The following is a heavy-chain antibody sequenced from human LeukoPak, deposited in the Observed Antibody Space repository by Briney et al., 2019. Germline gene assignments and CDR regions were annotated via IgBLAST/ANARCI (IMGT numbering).Heavy chain of an antibody. V-gene: IGHV3-30*04. J-gene: IGHJ4*02. Sequence: PGGSLRLSCAASGFTFSSYAMHWVRQAPGKGLEGVAVISYDGSNKYYADSVKGRFTISRDNSKNTLYLQMNSLRAEDTAVYYCAKDHRAYCGGDCVDFDYWGQGTLVTVSS. D-gene: IGHD2-21*02. CDR1: GFTFSSYA. CDR2: ISYDGSNK. CDR3: AKDHRAYCGGDCVDFDY.